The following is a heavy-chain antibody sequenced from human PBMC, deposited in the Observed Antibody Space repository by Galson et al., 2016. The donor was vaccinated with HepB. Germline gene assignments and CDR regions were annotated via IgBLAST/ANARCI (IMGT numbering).Heavy chain of an antibody. CDR3: ARLGEYCSSTSCYEVLNRWFDP. Sequence: SLRLSCAASGFTFSSYWMHWVRQAPGKGLVWVSRINSDGSRTSYADSVKGRFTISRDNAKNTVSLQMNSLRAEDTAVYYCARLGEYCSSTSCYEVLNRWFDPWGQGTLVTVSS. J-gene: IGHJ5*02. CDR2: INSDGSRT. V-gene: IGHV3-74*01. CDR1: GFTFSSYW. D-gene: IGHD2-2*01.